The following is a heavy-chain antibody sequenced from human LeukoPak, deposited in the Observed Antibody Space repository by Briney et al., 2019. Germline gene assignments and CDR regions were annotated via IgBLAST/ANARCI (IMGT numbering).Heavy chain of an antibody. D-gene: IGHD3-10*01. J-gene: IGHJ5*02. V-gene: IGHV3-49*03. Sequence: GGSLRLSCTASGFTFGDYAMSWFRQAPGKGLEWVVFIRSKAYGGTTEYAASVKGRFTISRDDSKSIAYLQMNSLKTEDTAVYYCHGEDPWFGESRHPWGQGTLVTVSS. CDR3: HGEDPWFGESRHP. CDR1: GFTFGDYA. CDR2: IRSKAYGGTT.